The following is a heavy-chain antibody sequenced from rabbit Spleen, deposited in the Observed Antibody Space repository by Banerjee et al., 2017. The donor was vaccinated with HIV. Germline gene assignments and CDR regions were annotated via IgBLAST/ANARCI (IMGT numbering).Heavy chain of an antibody. V-gene: IGHV1S43*01. CDR3: ARGPPYAGYTTYGYVYFNL. J-gene: IGHJ4*01. CDR1: GFSFSNNDY. D-gene: IGHD7-1*01. CDR2: IDPIFLTT. Sequence: EESGGGLVQPEGSLTLTCKASGFSFSNNDYMCWVRQAPGKGLEWIGYIDPIFLTTSYASWVNGRFTISSHNAQNTLYLQLNSLTVADTATYFCARGPPYAGYTTYGYVYFNLWGPGTLVTVS.